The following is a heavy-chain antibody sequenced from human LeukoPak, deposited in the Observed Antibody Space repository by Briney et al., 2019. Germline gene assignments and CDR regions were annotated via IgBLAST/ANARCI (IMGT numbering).Heavy chain of an antibody. Sequence: SETLSLTCTVSGVSINTYFWSWIRQPPGKGLEWIGYGSYSGSTDYNPSLKSRVTISVDTSKNQFSLKLSSVTAADTAVYYCARAYGSYSFDYWGQGTLVTVSS. CDR3: ARAYGSYSFDY. J-gene: IGHJ4*02. D-gene: IGHD1-26*01. CDR2: GSYSGST. CDR1: GVSINTYF. V-gene: IGHV4-59*01.